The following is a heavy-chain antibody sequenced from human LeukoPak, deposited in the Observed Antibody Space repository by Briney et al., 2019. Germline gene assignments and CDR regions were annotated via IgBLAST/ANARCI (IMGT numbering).Heavy chain of an antibody. CDR3: ARAPIPYDRSRTDYRFDP. D-gene: IGHD3-16*01. J-gene: IGHJ5*02. CDR2: IYYGGST. Sequence: PSETLSLTCSVSGGSISSYYWSWIRQPPGKGLEWIGYIYYGGSTNYNPSLKSRVTISLATSKSQFSLKLTSVTAADTVVYYCARAPIPYDRSRTDYRFDPWGQGTLVTVAS. V-gene: IGHV4-59*01. CDR1: GGSISSYY.